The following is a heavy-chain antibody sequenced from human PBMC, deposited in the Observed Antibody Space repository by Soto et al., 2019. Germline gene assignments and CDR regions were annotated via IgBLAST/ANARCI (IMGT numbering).Heavy chain of an antibody. J-gene: IGHJ4*02. D-gene: IGHD1-1*01. CDR3: AAEVKREAGSFDY. CDR1: GASVTSSNW. Sequence: SETLSLTCAVSGASVTSSNWWSWVRQPPGKGLEWIGEIYASETTSYNPSLKSRVTISVDKSKNHFSLKLNSVTAADTAVYYCAAEVKREAGSFDYWGQGTLVTVSS. V-gene: IGHV4-4*02. CDR2: IYASETT.